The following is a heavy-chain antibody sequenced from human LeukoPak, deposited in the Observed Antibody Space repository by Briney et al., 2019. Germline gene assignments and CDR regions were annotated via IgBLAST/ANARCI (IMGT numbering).Heavy chain of an antibody. V-gene: IGHV3-48*03. CDR3: ARGFRYFDI. Sequence: GGSLRLSCAASGFTFSSYEMNWVRQAPGKGLEWISYISSSGATIYYADSVRGRLTSSRDNTKNSLYLQMNSLRGEDTAVYYCARGFRYFDIWGQGTMVTVSS. CDR1: GFTFSSYE. CDR2: ISSSGATI. J-gene: IGHJ3*02. D-gene: IGHD3-10*01.